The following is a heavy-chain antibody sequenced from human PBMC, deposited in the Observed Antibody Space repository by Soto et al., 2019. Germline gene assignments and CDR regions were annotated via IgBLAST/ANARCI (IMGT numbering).Heavy chain of an antibody. V-gene: IGHV4-34*01. Sequence: SETLSLTCAVYGGSFSGYHWSWIRQPPGKGLEWIGEINHSGSTSYNPSLKSRVTISVDTSKNQFSLKVTSVTAADTAAYYCARHSTVTSFDYWGQGTLVTAPQ. CDR2: INHSGST. CDR1: GGSFSGYH. D-gene: IGHD4-17*01. CDR3: ARHSTVTSFDY. J-gene: IGHJ4*02.